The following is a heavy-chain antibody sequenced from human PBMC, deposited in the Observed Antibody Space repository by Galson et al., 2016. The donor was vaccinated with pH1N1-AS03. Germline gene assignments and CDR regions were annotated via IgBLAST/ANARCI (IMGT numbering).Heavy chain of an antibody. CDR2: IYPGDSDT. D-gene: IGHD5-24*01. CDR1: GYIFTSYW. Sequence: QSGAEVKKPGESLKISCKTSGYIFTSYWVAWVRHMPGKGLVWMGIIYPGDSDTRYSPSFQGQVTISADRSINTAYLQWSSLMASDTAIYYCARQVRDGYNDYFDYWGQGILVTVSS. J-gene: IGHJ4*02. V-gene: IGHV5-51*01. CDR3: ARQVRDGYNDYFDY.